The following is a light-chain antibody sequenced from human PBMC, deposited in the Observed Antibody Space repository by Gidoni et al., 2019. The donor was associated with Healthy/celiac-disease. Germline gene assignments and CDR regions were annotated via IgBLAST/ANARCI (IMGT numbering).Light chain of an antibody. J-gene: IGLJ3*02. CDR3: SSYTSSSTLV. V-gene: IGLV2-14*01. CDR1: SSDVGGYNY. Sequence: QSALTQPASVSGSPGQSITISCTGTSSDVGGYNYLSWYQQHPGKAPKLMIYDVSNRPSGVSTRFSGSKSGNTASLTISGLQAEDEADYYCSSYTSSSTLVFGGGTKLTVL. CDR2: DVS.